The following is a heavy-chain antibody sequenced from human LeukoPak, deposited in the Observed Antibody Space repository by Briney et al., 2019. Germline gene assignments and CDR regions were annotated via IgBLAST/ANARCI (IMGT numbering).Heavy chain of an antibody. CDR1: GFTFSSYA. CDR2: ISGSGGST. J-gene: IGHJ4*02. CDR3: AKDVLWFGDPQGDFDY. Sequence: GGSLRLSCAASGFTFSSYAMSWVRQAPGKGLEWVSAISGSGGSTYYADSVKGRFTISRDNSKNTLCLQMNSLRAEDTAVYYCAKDVLWFGDPQGDFDYWGQGTLVTVSS. V-gene: IGHV3-23*01. D-gene: IGHD3-10*01.